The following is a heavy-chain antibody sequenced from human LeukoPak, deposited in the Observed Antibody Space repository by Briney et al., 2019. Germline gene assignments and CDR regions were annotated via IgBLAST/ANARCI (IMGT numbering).Heavy chain of an antibody. CDR3: ARDHCSGGSCYSRGPWHNWFDP. V-gene: IGHV1-69*04. CDR2: IIPIFGIA. Sequence: GSSVKVSCKASGGTFSSYAISWVRQAPGRGLEWMGRIIPIFGIANYAQKFQGRVTITADKSTSTAYMELSSLRSEDTAVYYCARDHCSGGSCYSRGPWHNWFDPWGQGTLVTVSS. D-gene: IGHD2-15*01. CDR1: GGTFSSYA. J-gene: IGHJ5*02.